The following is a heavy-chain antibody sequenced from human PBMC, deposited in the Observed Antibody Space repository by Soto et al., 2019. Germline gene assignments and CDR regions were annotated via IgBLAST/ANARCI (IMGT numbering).Heavy chain of an antibody. D-gene: IGHD6-13*01. Sequence: SETLSLTCTVSGGSISSSSYYWGWIRQPPGKGLEWIGSIYYSGSTYYNPSLKSRVTISVDMSKNQFSLKLSSVTAADTAVYYCARHKYSSIYSYYGMDVWGQGTTVTVSS. CDR2: IYYSGST. CDR3: ARHKYSSIYSYYGMDV. J-gene: IGHJ6*02. CDR1: GGSISSSSYY. V-gene: IGHV4-39*01.